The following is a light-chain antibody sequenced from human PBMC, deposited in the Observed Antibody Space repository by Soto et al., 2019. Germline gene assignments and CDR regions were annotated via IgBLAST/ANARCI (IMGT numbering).Light chain of an antibody. CDR3: GSWDSSLSAYV. V-gene: IGLV1-51*01. CDR1: SSDVGGYNH. Sequence: QSVLAQPASVSGSPGQSITISCTGTSSDVGGYNHVSWYQHHPGRAPKLLIYDDNKRPSGIPDRFSGSKSGTSATLGITGFQTGDEADYYCGSWDSSLSAYVFGTGTKVTVL. J-gene: IGLJ1*01. CDR2: DDN.